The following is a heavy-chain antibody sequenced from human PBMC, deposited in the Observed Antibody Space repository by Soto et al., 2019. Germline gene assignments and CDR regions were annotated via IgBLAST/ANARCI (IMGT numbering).Heavy chain of an antibody. V-gene: IGHV1-3*01. CDR3: AREGEYCSGGSCYDLRYYYMGV. CDR1: GYTFTSYA. D-gene: IGHD2-15*01. CDR2: INAGNGNT. Sequence: GASVKVSCKASGYTFTSYAMHWVRQAPGQRLEWMGWINAGNGNTKYSQKFQGRVTITRDTSASTAYMELSSLRSEDTAVYYCAREGEYCSGGSCYDLRYYYMGVWGKGTTVTVSS. J-gene: IGHJ6*03.